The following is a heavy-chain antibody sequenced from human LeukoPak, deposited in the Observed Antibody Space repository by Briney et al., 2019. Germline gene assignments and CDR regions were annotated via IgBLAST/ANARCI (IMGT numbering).Heavy chain of an antibody. CDR3: ARVGLAYGSHDY. CDR1: GGSISSYY. D-gene: IGHD3-16*01. V-gene: IGHV4-59*01. Sequence: PSETLSLTCTVSGGSISSYYWSWIRQPPGKGLEWIGYIYYSGSTNYNPSLKSRVTISVDTSKNQFSLKLSSVTAADTAVYYCARVGLAYGSHDYWGQGTLVTVSS. J-gene: IGHJ4*02. CDR2: IYYSGST.